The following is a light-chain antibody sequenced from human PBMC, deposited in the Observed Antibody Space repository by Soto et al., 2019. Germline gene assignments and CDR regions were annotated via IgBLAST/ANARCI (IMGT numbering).Light chain of an antibody. V-gene: IGLV2-8*01. J-gene: IGLJ3*02. CDR1: SSDVGGYNY. CDR3: NSYAGSNNWV. CDR2: EVN. Sequence: QSALTQPPSASASPGQSVTISCTGTSSDVGGYNYVSWYQQHPGQAPKLMIYEVNKRPSGVPDRFSGSKSGNTASLTVSGLQAEDEADYYCNSYAGSNNWVFGGGTKVTVL.